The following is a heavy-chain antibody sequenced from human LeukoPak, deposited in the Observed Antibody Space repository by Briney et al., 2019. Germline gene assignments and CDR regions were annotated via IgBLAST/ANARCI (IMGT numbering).Heavy chain of an antibody. J-gene: IGHJ3*02. CDR1: GFTFSNAW. CDR3: TTNRYYSSRGAFDI. D-gene: IGHD3-10*01. CDR2: IKSKTDGGTT. V-gene: IGHV3-15*01. Sequence: GGSLRLSCAASGFTFSNAWMSWVRQAPGKGLEWLGRIKSKTDGGTTDYAAPVKGRFTISRDDSKNTLYLQMNSLKTEDTAVYYCTTNRYYSSRGAFDIWGQGTMVTVSS.